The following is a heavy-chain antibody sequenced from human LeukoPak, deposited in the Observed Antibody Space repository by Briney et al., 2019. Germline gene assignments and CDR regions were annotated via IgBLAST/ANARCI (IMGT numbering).Heavy chain of an antibody. Sequence: PSETLSLTCTVSGGSISSSSYYWGWIRQPPGKGLVWIGSIYYSGSTYYNPSLKSRVTISVDTSKNQFSLQLSSVTAADTAVYYCARHPYRDGYNVGDYWGQGTLVTVSS. CDR2: IYYSGST. CDR1: GGSISSSSYY. CDR3: ARHPYRDGYNVGDY. J-gene: IGHJ4*02. D-gene: IGHD5-24*01. V-gene: IGHV4-39*01.